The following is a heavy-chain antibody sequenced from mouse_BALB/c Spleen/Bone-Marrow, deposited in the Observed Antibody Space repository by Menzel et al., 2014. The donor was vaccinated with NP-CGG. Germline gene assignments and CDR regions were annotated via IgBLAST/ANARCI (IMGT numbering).Heavy chain of an antibody. CDR1: GYTFTNFW. D-gene: IGHD2-1*01. CDR2: IHPGDGDT. V-gene: IGHV1-80*01. CDR3: ARVYYGNLDY. J-gene: IGHJ2*01. Sequence: VNVVESGAELVRPGSSVKVSCKASGYTFTNFWMNWVKRRPGQGLEWIGQIHPGDGDTNNNGKFKGKATLTTDKSSSTAYMQLSSLSSEDSAVYFCARVYYGNLDYWGQGTTLTVSS.